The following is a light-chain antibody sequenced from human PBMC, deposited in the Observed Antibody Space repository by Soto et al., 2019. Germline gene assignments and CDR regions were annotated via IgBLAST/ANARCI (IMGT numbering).Light chain of an antibody. J-gene: IGKJ1*01. V-gene: IGKV3-20*01. CDR2: GAS. CDR3: QQYGSSGT. CDR1: QSVSTRS. Sequence: IVLSQSPGTLSLSPGERATLSCRASQSVSTRSLAWYQQKPGQAPRLLISGASSRAADIPDRFSGSGSGTDFTLTISRLEPEDFAVYYCQQYGSSGTFGQGTKVDIK.